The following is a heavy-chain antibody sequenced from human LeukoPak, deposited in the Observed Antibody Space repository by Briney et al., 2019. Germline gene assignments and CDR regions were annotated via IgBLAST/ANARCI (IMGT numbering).Heavy chain of an antibody. D-gene: IGHD3-22*01. CDR1: GFTFSNYA. V-gene: IGHV3-30-3*01. CDR2: ISYDGSNK. CDR3: ARGPGQSDYYDTQGGGFFDY. Sequence: PGRSLRLSCAASGFTFSNYAMHWVRQAPVKGLEWVTVISYDGSNKYYADSVKGRFTISRDNSKNTLYLQMNSLRAEDTAVYYCARGPGQSDYYDTQGGGFFDYWGQGTLVTVSS. J-gene: IGHJ4*02.